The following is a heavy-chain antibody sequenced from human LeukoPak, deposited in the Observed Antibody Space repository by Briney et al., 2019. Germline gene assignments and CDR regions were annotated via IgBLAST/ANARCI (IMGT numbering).Heavy chain of an antibody. J-gene: IGHJ4*02. D-gene: IGHD3-10*02. V-gene: IGHV3-23*01. Sequence: GGSLRLSCAASGFTFSNYVMTWVRQAPGKGLEWVSTVSNSGASAYYADSVKGRFTISRDNSKNTLYLQMNSLRAEDTAVYYCAKNLEVFPVYYFDYWDRGPLVTVSS. CDR1: GFTFSNYV. CDR2: VSNSGASA. CDR3: AKNLEVFPVYYFDY.